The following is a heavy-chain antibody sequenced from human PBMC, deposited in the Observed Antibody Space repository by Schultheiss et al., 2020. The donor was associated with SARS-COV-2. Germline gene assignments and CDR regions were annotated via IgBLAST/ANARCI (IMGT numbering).Heavy chain of an antibody. CDR3: ARTRGIVGATAQDAFDI. CDR2: IYWNDDK. J-gene: IGHJ3*02. CDR1: GFSLSTSGVG. D-gene: IGHD1-26*01. Sequence: SGPTLVKPTQTLTLTCTFSGFSLSTSGVGVGWIRQPPGKALEWLALIYWNDDKRYSPSLKSRLTITKDTSKNQVVLTMTNMDPVDTATYYCARTRGIVGATAQDAFDIWGQGTMVTVSS. V-gene: IGHV2-5*01.